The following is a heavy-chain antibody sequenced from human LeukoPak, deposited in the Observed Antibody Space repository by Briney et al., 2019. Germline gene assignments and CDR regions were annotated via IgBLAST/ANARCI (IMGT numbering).Heavy chain of an antibody. V-gene: IGHV3-23*01. J-gene: IGHJ4*02. Sequence: GGSLRPSCAASGFTFSSYAMTWVRQAPGKGLEWVSVISGSGESTYHADSVKGRFTISRDNSKNTLYLQMNSLRAEDTAVYYCAKAGPLLGYCSGGSCQEFDYWGQGTLVTVSS. D-gene: IGHD2-15*01. CDR2: ISGSGEST. CDR1: GFTFSSYA. CDR3: AKAGPLLGYCSGGSCQEFDY.